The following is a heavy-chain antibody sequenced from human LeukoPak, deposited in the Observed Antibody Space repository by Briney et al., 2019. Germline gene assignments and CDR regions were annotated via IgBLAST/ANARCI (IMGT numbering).Heavy chain of an antibody. V-gene: IGHV3-7*04. CDR2: IKPDGSEG. CDR3: ARGSVVAANFDF. D-gene: IGHD2-2*01. CDR1: GFTFKSYW. Sequence: QAGWSLRLSCAAFGFTFKSYWMSWVRQAPGKEPEWVANIKPDGSEGSSVDSVKGRFTISSDNAKNSLDLQMTSLTIDDTAVYYCARGSVVAANFDFWGQGTLVTVSS. J-gene: IGHJ4*02.